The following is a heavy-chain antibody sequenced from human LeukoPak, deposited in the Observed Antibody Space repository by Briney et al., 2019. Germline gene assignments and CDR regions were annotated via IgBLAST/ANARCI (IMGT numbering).Heavy chain of an antibody. J-gene: IGHJ5*02. CDR3: ARVDLGWFDP. D-gene: IGHD3/OR15-3a*01. Sequence: SETLSLTCTVSGGSISSYYWSWIRQPPGKGLEWIGYTYYSGSTNYTPSLKSRVTISVDTPKNQFSLKLSSVTAADTAVYYCARVDLGWFDPWGQGTLVTVSS. V-gene: IGHV4-59*01. CDR2: TYYSGST. CDR1: GGSISSYY.